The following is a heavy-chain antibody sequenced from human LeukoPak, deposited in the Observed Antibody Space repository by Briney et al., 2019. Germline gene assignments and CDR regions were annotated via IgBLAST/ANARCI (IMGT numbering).Heavy chain of an antibody. V-gene: IGHV3-69-1*01. Sequence: PGGSLRLSCSASGFIYSAYSTYCVRHAQGKGREWVSGISRLGTFYSDSVKGRFTISRDNPRNTLFLQMNSLTVDDTAVYYCAKGLEVESRLDSWGPGTLVSLSS. CDR2: ISRLGT. CDR1: GFIYSAYS. D-gene: IGHD1-1*01. CDR3: AKGLEVESRLDS. J-gene: IGHJ4*02.